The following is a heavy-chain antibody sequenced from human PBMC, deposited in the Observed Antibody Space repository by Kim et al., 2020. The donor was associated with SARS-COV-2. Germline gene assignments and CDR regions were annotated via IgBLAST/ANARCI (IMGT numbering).Heavy chain of an antibody. Sequence: SVKVSCKASGDTFSSYAINWVRQAPGQGLEWMGGIITIFGTANYAQKFQGRVTITADESTSTAYMELSSLRSEDTAVYYCARAGSYYDDGGYYGDYWGQ. CDR2: IITIFGTA. CDR3: ARAGSYYDDGGYYGDY. D-gene: IGHD3-10*01. CDR1: GDTFSSYA. J-gene: IGHJ4*02. V-gene: IGHV1-69*13.